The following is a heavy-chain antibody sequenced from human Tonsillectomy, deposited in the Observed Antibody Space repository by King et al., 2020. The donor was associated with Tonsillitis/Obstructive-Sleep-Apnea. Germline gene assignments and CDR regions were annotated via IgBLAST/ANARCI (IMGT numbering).Heavy chain of an antibody. V-gene: IGHV3-43*01. CDR2: ISCDGGST. Sequence: VQLVESGGVVVQPGGSLRLSCAASGFTFDDYTMHWVRQAPGKGLEWVSLISCDGGSTYYADSVKGRFTISRDNSKDSLYLQMNSLRTEDTALYYCAKDRGNSVVEASLFDYWGQGTLVTVSS. CDR3: AKDRGNSVVEASLFDY. CDR1: GFTFDDYT. J-gene: IGHJ4*02. D-gene: IGHD1-26*01.